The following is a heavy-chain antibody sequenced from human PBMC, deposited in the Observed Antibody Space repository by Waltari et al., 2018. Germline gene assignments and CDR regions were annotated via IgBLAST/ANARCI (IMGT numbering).Heavy chain of an antibody. D-gene: IGHD3-22*01. CDR1: GFTPGNNY. V-gene: IGHV3-66*01. J-gene: IGHJ6*02. CDR3: ARDSSEWGGMDV. Sequence: EEQLMESGGGLVQPGGSLRLSCAASGFTPGNNYMSGVRQAPGKELEWVSVIYSGGTTYYADSVKGRFTISRDNPKNTLYLQMNSLRADDTGLYFCARDSSEWGGMDVWGQGTTVTVSS. CDR2: IYSGGTT.